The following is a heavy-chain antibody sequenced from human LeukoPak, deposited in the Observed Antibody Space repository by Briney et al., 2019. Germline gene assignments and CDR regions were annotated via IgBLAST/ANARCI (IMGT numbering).Heavy chain of an antibody. CDR3: ARGVDGAY. CDR2: INHSGST. J-gene: IGHJ4*02. D-gene: IGHD3-16*01. CDR1: GESFSGYY. V-gene: IGHV4-34*01. Sequence: SETLSLTCAVYGESFSGYYWTWIRQPPGKGLEWIGEINHSGSTNYNPSLKSRVTISVDTSKNQFSLKLSSVTAADTAVYYCARGVDGAYWGQGTLVTVSS.